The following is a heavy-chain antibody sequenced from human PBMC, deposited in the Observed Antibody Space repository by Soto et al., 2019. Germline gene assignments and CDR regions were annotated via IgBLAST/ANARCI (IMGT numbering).Heavy chain of an antibody. Sequence: SETLSLTCTVSGGSISSYYWSWIRQPPGKGLEWIGYIYYSGSTNYNPSLKSRVTISVDTSKNQFSLKLSSVTAADTAVYYCARDLPMEHAFDIWGQGTMVTVSS. CDR1: GGSISSYY. D-gene: IGHD1-1*01. V-gene: IGHV4-59*01. CDR2: IYYSGST. J-gene: IGHJ3*02. CDR3: ARDLPMEHAFDI.